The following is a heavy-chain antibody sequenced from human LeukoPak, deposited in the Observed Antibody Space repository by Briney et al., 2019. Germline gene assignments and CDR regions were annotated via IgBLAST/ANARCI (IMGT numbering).Heavy chain of an antibody. Sequence: SETLSLTCAVYGGSFSGYYWGWIRQPPGKGLEWIGEINHSGNTNYNPSLKSRVTISVDTSKNQLSLKLSSVTAADTAVYYCARNLPTTMAYYYYMDVWGKGTTVTISS. CDR1: GGSFSGYY. D-gene: IGHD5-18*01. V-gene: IGHV4-34*01. J-gene: IGHJ6*03. CDR3: ARNLPTTMAYYYYMDV. CDR2: INHSGNT.